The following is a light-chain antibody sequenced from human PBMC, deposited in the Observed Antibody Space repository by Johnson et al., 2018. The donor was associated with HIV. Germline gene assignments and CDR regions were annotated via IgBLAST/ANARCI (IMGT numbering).Light chain of an antibody. J-gene: IGLJ1*01. CDR1: SSNVGNND. V-gene: IGLV1-51*02. Sequence: QSVLTQPPSVSAAPGQKVTISCSGSSSNVGNNDVSWYQLLPGTAPKLLIYKNDKRPSGIPDRFSGSKSGTSATLGITGLQTGDEADYYCGTWDSGLGALYVFGTGTKVTVL. CDR2: KND. CDR3: GTWDSGLGALYV.